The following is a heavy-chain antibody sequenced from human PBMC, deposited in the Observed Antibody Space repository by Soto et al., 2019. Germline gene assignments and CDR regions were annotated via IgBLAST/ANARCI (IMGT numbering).Heavy chain of an antibody. CDR1: GYSFTSFW. J-gene: IGHJ3*02. CDR2: IYPGDSDT. D-gene: IGHD3-16*01. V-gene: IGHV5-51*01. Sequence: GESLKISGEGSGYSFTSFWFCWVRQLPGKGLEWMGIIYPGDSDTRYSPSFQGHVTISADKSISTAYLQWSSLKASDTPMYYCLCKPDDAGYAAFDIWAQRSTVTVSS. CDR3: LCKPDDAGYAAFDI.